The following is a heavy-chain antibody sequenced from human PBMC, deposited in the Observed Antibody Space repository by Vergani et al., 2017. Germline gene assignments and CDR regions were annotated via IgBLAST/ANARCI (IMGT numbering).Heavy chain of an antibody. CDR3: ARERRLELIYHDAFDI. Sequence: QVQLVQSGAEVKKPGASVKVSCKASGYTFTGYYMHWVRQAPGQGREGMGWINPNSGGTNYAQKFQGRVTMTRDTSISTAYMELSRLRSDDTAVYSCARERRLELIYHDAFDIWGQGTMVTVSS. CDR1: GYTFTGYY. J-gene: IGHJ3*02. D-gene: IGHD1-7*01. V-gene: IGHV1-2*02. CDR2: INPNSGGT.